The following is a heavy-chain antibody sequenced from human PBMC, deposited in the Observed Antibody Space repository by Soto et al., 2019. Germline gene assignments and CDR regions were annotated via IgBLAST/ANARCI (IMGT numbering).Heavy chain of an antibody. CDR2: ISYSGST. CDR3: AKGTPPYSSSWYAFDY. CDR1: VDSISRNY. D-gene: IGHD6-13*01. V-gene: IGHV4-59*03. J-gene: IGHJ4*02. Sequence: PSETLSLTCSVSVDSISRNYWGWIRQPPWKGLEWVGSISYSGSTFYNPSLKSRVTISMDTSKNQLSLYLQMNSLRAEDTALYYCAKGTPPYSSSWYAFDYWGQGTLVTVYS.